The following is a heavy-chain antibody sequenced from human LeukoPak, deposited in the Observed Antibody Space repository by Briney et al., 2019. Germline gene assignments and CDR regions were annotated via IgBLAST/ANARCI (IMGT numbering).Heavy chain of an antibody. Sequence: GGSLRLSCAASGFTFSSYGMHWVRQAPGKGLEWVAVISYDGSNKYYAASVKGRFTISRDNSKNTLYLQMNSLRAEDTAVYYCAKGSGWYGDYWGQGTLVTVSS. CDR2: ISYDGSNK. CDR1: GFTFSSYG. J-gene: IGHJ4*02. CDR3: AKGSGWYGDY. V-gene: IGHV3-30*18. D-gene: IGHD6-19*01.